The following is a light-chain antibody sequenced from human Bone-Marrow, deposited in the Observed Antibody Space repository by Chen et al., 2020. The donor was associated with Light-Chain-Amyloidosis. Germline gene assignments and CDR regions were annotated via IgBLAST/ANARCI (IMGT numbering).Light chain of an antibody. Sequence: NFMLTQPHSLSESPGKTVIISCTRSSGSIATNYVQWYQQHPGSSPTTVIYEDDQRPSGVPGRFSGSIDRSSNSASLTISGLKTEDEADYYCQSYQGSSQGVFGGGTKLTVL. V-gene: IGLV6-57*01. CDR2: EDD. CDR1: SGSIATNY. CDR3: QSYQGSSQGV. J-gene: IGLJ3*02.